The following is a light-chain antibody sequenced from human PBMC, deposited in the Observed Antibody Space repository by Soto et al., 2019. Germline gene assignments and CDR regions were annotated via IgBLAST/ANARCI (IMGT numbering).Light chain of an antibody. V-gene: IGLV2-14*01. CDR2: DVS. CDR1: SSDVGGYNY. Sequence: QSALARPASVSGSHGQSITISCTGTSSDVGGYNYVSWYQQHPGKAPKLMIYDVSNRPSGVSNRFSGSKSGNTASLTISGLQAEDEADYYCSSYTSSSTLYVFGTGTKLTVL. CDR3: SSYTSSSTLYV. J-gene: IGLJ1*01.